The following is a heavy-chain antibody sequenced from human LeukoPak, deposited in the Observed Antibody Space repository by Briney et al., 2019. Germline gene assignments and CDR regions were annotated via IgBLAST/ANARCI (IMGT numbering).Heavy chain of an antibody. J-gene: IGHJ4*02. CDR1: GYTLTELS. V-gene: IGHV1-24*01. CDR2: FDPEDGET. CDR3: ATRSDYYGSGSYDY. D-gene: IGHD3-10*01. Sequence: ASVKVSCKVSGYTLTELSMHWVRQAPGKGLEWMGGFDPEDGETIYAQKFQGRVTMTEDTSTDTAYMELSSLRSEDTAVYYCATRSDYYGSGSYDYWGQGTLVTVSS.